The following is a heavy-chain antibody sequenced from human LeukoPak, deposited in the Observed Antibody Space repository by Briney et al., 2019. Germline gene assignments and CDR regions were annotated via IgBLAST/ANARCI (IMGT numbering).Heavy chain of an antibody. D-gene: IGHD4-17*01. CDR2: INPNSGGT. Sequence: ASVKVSCKASGYTFTGYYMHWVRQAPGQGLEWMGWINPNSGGTNYAQKFQGRVTMTTDTSTSTAYMELRSLRSDDTAVYYCARDPTTVTKSHFDYWGQGTLVTVSS. V-gene: IGHV1-2*02. J-gene: IGHJ4*02. CDR1: GYTFTGYY. CDR3: ARDPTTVTKSHFDY.